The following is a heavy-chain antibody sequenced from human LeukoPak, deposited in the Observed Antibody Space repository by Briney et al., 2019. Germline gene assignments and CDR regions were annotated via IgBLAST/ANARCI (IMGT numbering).Heavy chain of an antibody. CDR2: IYSGDSDT. V-gene: IGHV5-51*01. D-gene: IGHD3-22*01. CDR3: ARPYYYDSSGILFDY. Sequence: GESLKISCKGSGCSFTSYWIGWVRQMPGKGLEWMGIIYSGDSDTRYSPSFQGQVTISADKSISTAYLQWSSLKASDTAMYYCARPYYYDSSGILFDYWGQGTLVTVSS. J-gene: IGHJ4*02. CDR1: GCSFTSYW.